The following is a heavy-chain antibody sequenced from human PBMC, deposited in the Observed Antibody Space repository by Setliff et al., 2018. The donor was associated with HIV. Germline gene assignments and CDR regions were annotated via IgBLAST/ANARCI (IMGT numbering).Heavy chain of an antibody. CDR3: ARVGDYGSGGWFDP. V-gene: IGHV4-39*07. CDR2: IYYSGST. D-gene: IGHD3-10*01. J-gene: IGHJ5*02. Sequence: PPETLSLTCTVSGGSISSSSYYWGWIRQPPGKGLEWIGSIYYSGSTYYNPSLKSRVTISVDTSKNQFSLKLSSVTAADTAVYYCARVGDYGSGGWFDPWGQGTLVTVSS. CDR1: GGSISSSSYY.